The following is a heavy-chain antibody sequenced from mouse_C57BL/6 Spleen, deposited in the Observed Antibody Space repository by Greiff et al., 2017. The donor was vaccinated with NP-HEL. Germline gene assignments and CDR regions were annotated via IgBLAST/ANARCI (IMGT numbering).Heavy chain of an antibody. CDR1: GYTFTDYE. CDR2: IDPETGGT. Sequence: QVQLKQSGAELVRPGASVTLSCKASGYTFTDYEMHWVKQTPVHGLEWIGAIDPETGGTAYNQKFKGKAILTADKSSSTAYMELRSLTSEDSAVYYCTRGGGSMVTYFDYWGQGTTLTVSS. V-gene: IGHV1-15*01. CDR3: TRGGGSMVTYFDY. J-gene: IGHJ2*01. D-gene: IGHD2-2*01.